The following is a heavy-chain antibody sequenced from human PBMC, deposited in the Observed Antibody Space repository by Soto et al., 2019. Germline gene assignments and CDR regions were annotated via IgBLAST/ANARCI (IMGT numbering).Heavy chain of an antibody. CDR2: IGTYNDNT. CDR3: ARADEATVGYFDY. D-gene: IGHD1-26*01. Sequence: QVLLVQSGAEVKKPGASVKVSCKASGYTFTNYGISWVRQAPGQGVEWMGWIGTYNDNTNYAQKIQGRVTVTTDPSTSTAYMEVSSLRSDDTAVYYCARADEATVGYFDYWGQGTLVTVSS. CDR1: GYTFTNYG. J-gene: IGHJ4*02. V-gene: IGHV1-18*01.